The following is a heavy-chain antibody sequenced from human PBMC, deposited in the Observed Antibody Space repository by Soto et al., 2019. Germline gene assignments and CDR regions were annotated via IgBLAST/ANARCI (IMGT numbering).Heavy chain of an antibody. CDR1: GYTFTSYG. Sequence: GALVKVSCKASGYTFTSYGISWVRQAPGQGLEWMGWISAYNGNTNYAQKLQGRVTMTTDTSISTAYMELSSLRSEDTAVYYCARGLYAFDIWGHGTMVTVSS. CDR3: ARGLYAFDI. D-gene: IGHD2-2*01. J-gene: IGHJ3*02. CDR2: ISAYNGNT. V-gene: IGHV1-18*01.